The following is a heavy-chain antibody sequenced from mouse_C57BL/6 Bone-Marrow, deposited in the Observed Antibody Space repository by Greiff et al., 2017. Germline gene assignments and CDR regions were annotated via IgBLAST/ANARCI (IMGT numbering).Heavy chain of an antibody. J-gene: IGHJ4*01. D-gene: IGHD1-1*01. CDR2: IWSGGST. CDR3: ARKVITTVVAGAMDY. CDR1: GFSLTSYG. Sequence: QVQLQQSGPGLVQPSQSLSITCTVSGFSLTSYGVHWVRQSPGKGLEWLGVIWSGGSTDYNAAFISRLSISKDNSKSQVFLKMNSLQADDTAMYYCARKVITTVVAGAMDYWGQGTSVTVSS. V-gene: IGHV2-2*01.